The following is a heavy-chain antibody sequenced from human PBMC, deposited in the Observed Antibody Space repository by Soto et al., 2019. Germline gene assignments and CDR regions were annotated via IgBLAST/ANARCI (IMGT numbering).Heavy chain of an antibody. CDR1: GGSISFYY. V-gene: IGHV4-59*01. CDR2: IYHSGST. Sequence: PSETLSLTCTVSGGSISFYYWSWIPPPPGKGLEWIAYIYHSGSTNYNPPLKSRVSMSVDTPKNQFSLKLSSVTAADTAVYYCARTYCSSANCFDAFDIWGQGTMVTVSS. D-gene: IGHD2-2*01. CDR3: ARTYCSSANCFDAFDI. J-gene: IGHJ3*02.